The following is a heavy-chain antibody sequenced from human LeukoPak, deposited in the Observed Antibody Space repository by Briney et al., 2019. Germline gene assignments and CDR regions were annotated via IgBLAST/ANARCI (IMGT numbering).Heavy chain of an antibody. J-gene: IGHJ4*02. CDR3: ARDQVPYSSSWYEEGYYFDY. V-gene: IGHV3-30-3*01. Sequence: GRSLRLSCAASGFTFSSYAMHWVRQAPGKGLEWVAVISYDGSNKYYADSVKGRFTISRDNSKNTLYLQMNSLRAEDTAVYYCARDQVPYSSSWYEEGYYFDYWGQGTLVTVSS. CDR2: ISYDGSNK. D-gene: IGHD6-13*01. CDR1: GFTFSSYA.